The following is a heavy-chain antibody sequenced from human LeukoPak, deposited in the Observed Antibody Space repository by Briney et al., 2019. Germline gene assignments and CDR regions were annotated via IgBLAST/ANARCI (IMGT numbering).Heavy chain of an antibody. J-gene: IGHJ3*02. D-gene: IGHD3-10*01. CDR3: ARDRSYYGSGSRVDAFDI. Sequence: PSETLSLTCTVSGGSISSYYWSWIRQPPGKGLEWIGYIYYSGSTNYNPSLKSRVTISVDTSKNQFSLKLSSVTAADTAVYYCARDRSYYGSGSRVDAFDISGQGTMVTVSS. CDR1: GGSISSYY. CDR2: IYYSGST. V-gene: IGHV4-59*01.